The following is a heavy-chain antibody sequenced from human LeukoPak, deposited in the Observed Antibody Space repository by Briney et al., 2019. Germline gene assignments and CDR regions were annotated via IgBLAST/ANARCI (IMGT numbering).Heavy chain of an antibody. Sequence: SETLSLTCTVSGYSISSGYYWGWIRQPPGKGLEWIGSIYHSGSTDYNPSLKSRVTISVDTSKNQFSLKLNSVTAADTAVYYCARDKSTGYGDYNYWGQGTLVTVSS. V-gene: IGHV4-38-2*02. CDR2: IYHSGST. D-gene: IGHD4-17*01. CDR1: GYSISSGYY. CDR3: ARDKSTGYGDYNY. J-gene: IGHJ4*02.